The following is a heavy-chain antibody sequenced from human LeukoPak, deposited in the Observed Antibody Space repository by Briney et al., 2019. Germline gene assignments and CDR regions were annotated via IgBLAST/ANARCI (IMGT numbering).Heavy chain of an antibody. D-gene: IGHD1-20*01. V-gene: IGHV1-69*13. CDR2: IIPIFGTA. J-gene: IGHJ6*04. CDR3: ASLTGTTRGGYYYYYGMDV. CDR1: GGTFSSHA. Sequence: SVKVSCKASGGTFSSHAISWVRQAPGQGLEWMGGIIPIFGTANYAQKFQGRVTITADESTSTAYMELSSLRSEDTAVYYCASLTGTTRGGYYYYYGMDVWGKGTTVTVSS.